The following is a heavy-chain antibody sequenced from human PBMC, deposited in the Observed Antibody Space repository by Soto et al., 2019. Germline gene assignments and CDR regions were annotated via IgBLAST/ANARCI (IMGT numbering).Heavy chain of an antibody. Sequence: GGSLRLSCAASGFTFSDFWMSWARQAPGKGLEWVANIKQHGGERHYVDSVKGRVTISRDNAKNSVYLEMSSLRAEDTAVYYCARHRDGTIFGEDALFFDLWGQGTLVTVSS. J-gene: IGHJ4*02. CDR3: ARHRDGTIFGEDALFFDL. CDR2: IKQHGGER. D-gene: IGHD3-3*01. V-gene: IGHV3-7*03. CDR1: GFTFSDFW.